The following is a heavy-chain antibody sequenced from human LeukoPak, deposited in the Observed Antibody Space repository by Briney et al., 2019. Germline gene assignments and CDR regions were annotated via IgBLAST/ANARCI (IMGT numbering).Heavy chain of an antibody. V-gene: IGHV3-23*01. J-gene: IGHJ4*02. CDR1: GFTFSSYA. CDR3: ANQYYYDSSGYPSTTHEH. D-gene: IGHD3-22*01. Sequence: GGSLRLSCAASGFTFSSYAMSWVRQAPGKGLDWVSAISSSGTSTYYADSVKGRFTISRDNSKNTLYLQVNSLRAEDTAVYYCANQYYYDSSGYPSTTHEHWGQGTLVTVSS. CDR2: ISSSGTST.